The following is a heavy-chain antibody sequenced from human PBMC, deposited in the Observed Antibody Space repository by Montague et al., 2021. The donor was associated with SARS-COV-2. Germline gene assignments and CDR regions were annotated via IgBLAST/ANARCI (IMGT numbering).Heavy chain of an antibody. CDR1: GGSFSGYY. D-gene: IGHD1-26*01. J-gene: IGHJ4*03. CDR2: INQSGRT. CDR3: ARRGSSVWCVAVWADLDY. Sequence: SETLSLTCAVYGGSFSGYYWSWIRQPPEKGLEWIGEINQSGRTNNNPSLKSRVTISVDTSKNQFSLKLSSVTAADTAVYYCARRGSSVWCVAVWADLDYWGHGIQVTVSS. V-gene: IGHV4-34*01.